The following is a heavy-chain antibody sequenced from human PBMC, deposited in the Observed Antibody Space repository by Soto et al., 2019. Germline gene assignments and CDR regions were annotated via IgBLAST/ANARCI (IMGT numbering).Heavy chain of an antibody. V-gene: IGHV4-31*03. CDR3: QRARHASGDSEGGNWIHT. D-gene: IGHD4-17*01. CDR2: IYYSGST. Sequence: SETLSLTCTVSGGCSSSGGYYCSWIRQHPGKGLEWIGYIYYSGSTYYNPSLKSRVTISVDTSKNQFSLKLSSVTAADTAVYYGQRARHASGDSEGGNWIHTRGPATLVPLSS. J-gene: IGHJ5*02. CDR1: GGCSSSGGYY.